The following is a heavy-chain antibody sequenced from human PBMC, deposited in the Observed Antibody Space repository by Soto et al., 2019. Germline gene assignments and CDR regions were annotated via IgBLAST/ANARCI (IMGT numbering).Heavy chain of an antibody. CDR3: ARDLPTRIFGVVISRPIDY. J-gene: IGHJ4*02. D-gene: IGHD3-3*01. V-gene: IGHV3-33*01. Sequence: SLRLSCAASGFTFSSYGMHWVRQAPGKGLEWVAVIWYDGSNKYYADSVKGRFTISRDNSKNTLYLQMNSLRAEDTAVYYCARDLPTRIFGVVISRPIDYWGQGTLVTVSS. CDR2: IWYDGSNK. CDR1: GFTFSSYG.